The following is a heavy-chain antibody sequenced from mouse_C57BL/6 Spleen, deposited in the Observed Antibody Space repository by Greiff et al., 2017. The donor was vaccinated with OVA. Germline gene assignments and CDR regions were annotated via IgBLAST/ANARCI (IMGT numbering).Heavy chain of an antibody. CDR2: ISNGGGST. Sequence: DVMLVESGGGLVQPGGSLKLSCAASGFTFSDYYMYWVRQTPEKRLEWVAYISNGGGSTYYPDTVKGRFTISRDNAKNTLYLQMSRLKSEDTAMYYCASPWGQRWGQGTSVTVSS. CDR3: ASPWGQR. D-gene: IGHD3-3*01. J-gene: IGHJ4*01. CDR1: GFTFSDYY. V-gene: IGHV5-12*01.